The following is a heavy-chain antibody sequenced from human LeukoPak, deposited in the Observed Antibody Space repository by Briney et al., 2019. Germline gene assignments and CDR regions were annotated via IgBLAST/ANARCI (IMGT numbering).Heavy chain of an antibody. CDR1: GYTFTSYG. D-gene: IGHD4-17*01. J-gene: IGHJ4*02. CDR2: ISAYNGNT. V-gene: IGHV1-18*01. Sequence: ASAKVSCKASGYTFTSYGISWVRQAPGQGVEWMGWISAYNGNTNYAQKLQGRVTMTTDTSTSTAYMELRSLRSEDTAVYYCATYIYGDYLPLDYWGQGTLVTVSS. CDR3: ATYIYGDYLPLDY.